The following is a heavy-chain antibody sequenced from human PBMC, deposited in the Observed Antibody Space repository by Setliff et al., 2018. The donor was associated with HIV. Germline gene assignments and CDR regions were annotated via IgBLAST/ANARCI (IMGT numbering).Heavy chain of an antibody. CDR2: IIPIFGTA. V-gene: IGHV1-69*05. J-gene: IGHJ6*02. CDR3: AREGDCSGGSCYYYYGMDV. CDR1: GGTFSSYA. Sequence: GPQVKVSCKASGGTFSSYAISWVRQAPGQGLEWMGGIIPIFGTANYAQKFQGRVTITTDESTSTAYMELSSLRSEDTAVYYCAREGDCSGGSCYYYYGMDVWGQGTTVTVSS. D-gene: IGHD2-15*01.